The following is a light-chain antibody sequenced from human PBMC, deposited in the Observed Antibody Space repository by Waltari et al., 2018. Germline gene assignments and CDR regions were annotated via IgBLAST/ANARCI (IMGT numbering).Light chain of an antibody. CDR1: GSPIRSSFH. CDR2: ANS. V-gene: IGLV1-40*01. Sequence: HSVLTQPPSVSGAPGQVVTLPCTGIGSPIRSSFHLHSYPHLPRTAPKILIYANSNRPSGVPDRSSCSKSGASASLAITGLQAEDGADYYCQSFDSSLDGYVFGTGTKVTVL. CDR3: QSFDSSLDGYV. J-gene: IGLJ1*01.